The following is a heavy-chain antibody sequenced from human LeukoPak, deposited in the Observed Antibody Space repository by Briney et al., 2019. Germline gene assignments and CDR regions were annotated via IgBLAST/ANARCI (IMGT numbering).Heavy chain of an antibody. V-gene: IGHV4-34*01. CDR3: ARDLFFSYDSSGYRDYFDY. Sequence: SETLSLTCNVSGGSFSIYYWSWIRQPPGKGLEWIGEINHSGSTNYNPSLKSRVTISVDTSKNQFSLKLSSVTAADTAVYYCARDLFFSYDSSGYRDYFDYWGQGTLVTVSS. J-gene: IGHJ4*02. CDR1: GGSFSIYY. D-gene: IGHD3-22*01. CDR2: INHSGST.